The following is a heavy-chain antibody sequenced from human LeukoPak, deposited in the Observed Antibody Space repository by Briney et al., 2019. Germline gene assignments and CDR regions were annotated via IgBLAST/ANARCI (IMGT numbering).Heavy chain of an antibody. V-gene: IGHV3-74*01. CDR2: INNDGRST. Sequence: GGSLRLSCAASEFTLSNYWMHWVRQAPGKGLVWVSRINNDGRSTSYADSVKGRFTVSRDNAKSTVYLQMISLGDEDTALYYCAREKPADYGSGSYDLQYYSFGMDLWGRGTTVTVSS. D-gene: IGHD3-10*01. CDR1: EFTLSNYW. CDR3: AREKPADYGSGSYDLQYYSFGMDL. J-gene: IGHJ6*04.